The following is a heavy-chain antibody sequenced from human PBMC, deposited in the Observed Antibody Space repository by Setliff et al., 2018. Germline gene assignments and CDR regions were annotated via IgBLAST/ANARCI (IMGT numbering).Heavy chain of an antibody. CDR2: IYTSWST. Sequence: PSETLSLTCTVSDDSISSRHYYWSWIRQPAGKGLEWLGQIYTSWSTNYNPSLKGRATLSIDASKNQFSLKLSSVTAADTAVYYCARLPGYCNGGNCYGYYTFDIWGQGTMVTVSS. J-gene: IGHJ3*02. CDR1: DDSISSRHYY. D-gene: IGHD2-15*01. V-gene: IGHV4-61*09. CDR3: ARLPGYCNGGNCYGYYTFDI.